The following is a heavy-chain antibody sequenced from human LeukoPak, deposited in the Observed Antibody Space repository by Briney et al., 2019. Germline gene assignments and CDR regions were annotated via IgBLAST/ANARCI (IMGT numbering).Heavy chain of an antibody. V-gene: IGHV4-39*07. CDR3: ARGQLAYSSGWYVSDY. CDR1: GGSISSSSYY. CDR2: IYYSGST. Sequence: SETLSLTCTVSGGSISSSSYYWGWIRQPPGKGLEWIGSIYYSGSTYYNPSLKSRVTISVDTSKNQFSLKLSSVTAAGTAVYYCARGQLAYSSGWYVSDYWGQGTLVTVSS. D-gene: IGHD6-19*01. J-gene: IGHJ4*02.